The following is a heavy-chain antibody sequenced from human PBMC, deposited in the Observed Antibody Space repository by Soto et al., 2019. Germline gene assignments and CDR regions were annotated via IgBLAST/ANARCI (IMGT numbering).Heavy chain of an antibody. CDR3: ARLGGQLPHYYYVMDV. D-gene: IGHD2-2*01. V-gene: IGHV5-51*01. Sequence: PGESLKISCKGSGYSFTSYWIGWVRQMPGKGLEWMGIIYPGDSDTRYSPSFQGQVTISADKSISTAYLQWSSLKASDTAMYYCARLGGQLPHYYYVMDVWGQGSKVTVSS. J-gene: IGHJ6*02. CDR2: IYPGDSDT. CDR1: GYSFTSYW.